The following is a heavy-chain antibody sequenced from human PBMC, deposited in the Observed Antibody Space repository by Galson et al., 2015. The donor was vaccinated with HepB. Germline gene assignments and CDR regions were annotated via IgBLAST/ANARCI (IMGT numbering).Heavy chain of an antibody. CDR1: GFTFTSYA. J-gene: IGHJ4*02. CDR2: ISVSGGAT. Sequence: SLRLSCAVSGFTFTSYAMIWVRQAPGKGLDWVSGISVSGGATFSADSVKGRFTISRDNSKNTLYLQMNSLRAEDTAVYYCAKDLSYYDSSGNDDYWGQGTLVTVSS. D-gene: IGHD3-22*01. CDR3: AKDLSYYDSSGNDDY. V-gene: IGHV3-23*01.